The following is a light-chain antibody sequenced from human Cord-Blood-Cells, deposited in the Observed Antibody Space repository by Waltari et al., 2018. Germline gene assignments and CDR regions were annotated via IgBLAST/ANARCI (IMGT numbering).Light chain of an antibody. J-gene: IGKJ2*01. Sequence: DIVMTQSPLSLPVTPGEPASISCRSSQSLLHRNGYNYLDWYLQKPGQSPQLLIYLGSRRDSGVPDRFSGSGSGTDFTLKISRVEAEDVGVYYCMQALQTPYTFGQGTKLEIK. CDR2: LGS. CDR1: QSLLHRNGYNY. CDR3: MQALQTPYT. V-gene: IGKV2-28*01.